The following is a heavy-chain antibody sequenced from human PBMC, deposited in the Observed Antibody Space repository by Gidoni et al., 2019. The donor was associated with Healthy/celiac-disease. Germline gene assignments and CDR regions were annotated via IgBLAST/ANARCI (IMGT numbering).Heavy chain of an antibody. CDR1: GGTFSSYA. V-gene: IGHV1-69*01. J-gene: IGHJ4*02. Sequence: QVQLVQSGAEVTTPGSSVTVSCKASGGTFSSYAISWVRQAPGQGLEWMGGIIPILGTANYAKKCKGRVTITADESTSTAYMELSRLRSEDTAVYYCASPPPYSSSWYFDYWGQGTLVTVSS. CDR2: IIPILGTA. D-gene: IGHD6-13*01. CDR3: ASPPPYSSSWYFDY.